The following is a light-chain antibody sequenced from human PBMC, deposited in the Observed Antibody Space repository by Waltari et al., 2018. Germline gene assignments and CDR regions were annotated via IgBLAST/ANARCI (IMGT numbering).Light chain of an antibody. J-gene: IGLJ3*02. CDR3: SSYTSSGTPWV. Sequence: QSALTQPASVSGSPGQSITISCTGTSSDIGGYNYVSWYQEHPGRAPKLMIFDVSDRPSGFSNRFSGSKSGNTASLTISGLQADDEADYYCSSYTSSGTPWVFGGGTKLTVL. CDR2: DVS. CDR1: SSDIGGYNY. V-gene: IGLV2-14*03.